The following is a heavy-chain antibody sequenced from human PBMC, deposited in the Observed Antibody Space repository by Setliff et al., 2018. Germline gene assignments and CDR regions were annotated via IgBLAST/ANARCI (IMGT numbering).Heavy chain of an antibody. V-gene: IGHV4-38-2*01. CDR3: ARHVYGSGSYYNWFDP. J-gene: IGHJ5*02. Sequence: SETLSLTCAVSGYSISSGYYWGWIRQPPGKGLEWIGSIYHSGSTYYNPSLKSRVTISVDTSKNQFSLKLSSVTAADTAVHYCARHVYGSGSYYNWFDPWGQGTLVTAPQ. CDR2: IYHSGST. D-gene: IGHD3-10*01. CDR1: GYSISSGYY.